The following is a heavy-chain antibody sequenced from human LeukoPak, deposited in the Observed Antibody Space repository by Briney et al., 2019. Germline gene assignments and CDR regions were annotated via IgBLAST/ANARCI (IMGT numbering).Heavy chain of an antibody. J-gene: IGHJ4*02. CDR3: ASTRGGLGGFDY. D-gene: IGHD3-16*01. CDR2: ISGSGGST. V-gene: IGHV3-23*01. Sequence: GGSLRLSCAASGFTFSSYAMSWVRQAPGKGLEWVSAISGSGGSTYYADSVKGRFTISRDNSKDFLYLQMKSLRTEDTALYYCASTRGGLGGFDYWGQGTLVTVSS. CDR1: GFTFSSYA.